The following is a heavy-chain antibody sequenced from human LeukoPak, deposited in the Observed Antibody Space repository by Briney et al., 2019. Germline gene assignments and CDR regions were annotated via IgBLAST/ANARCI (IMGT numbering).Heavy chain of an antibody. CDR1: GFTFSSYG. D-gene: IGHD3-3*01. CDR3: ARVTAAIFGVVI. Sequence: PGGSLRLSCAASGFTFSSYGMHWVRQAPGKGLEWVAFIRYDGSNNYYADSVKGRFTISRDNSKNTLYLQMNSLRAEDTAVYYCARVTAAIFGVVIWGQGTLVTVSS. V-gene: IGHV3-30*02. CDR2: IRYDGSNN. J-gene: IGHJ4*02.